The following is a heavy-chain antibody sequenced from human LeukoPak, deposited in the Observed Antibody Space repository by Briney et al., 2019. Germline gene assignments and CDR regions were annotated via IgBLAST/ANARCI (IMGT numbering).Heavy chain of an antibody. J-gene: IGHJ4*02. CDR2: ISSSSSYI. CDR3: ARDSDSSGYCDY. CDR1: GFTFSSYS. V-gene: IGHV3-21*01. Sequence: PGGSLRLSCAASGFTFSSYSMTWVRQAPGTGLEWVSSISSSSSYIYYADSVKGRFTISRDNAKNSLYLQMNSLRAEDTAVYYCARDSDSSGYCDYWGQGTLVTVSS. D-gene: IGHD3-22*01.